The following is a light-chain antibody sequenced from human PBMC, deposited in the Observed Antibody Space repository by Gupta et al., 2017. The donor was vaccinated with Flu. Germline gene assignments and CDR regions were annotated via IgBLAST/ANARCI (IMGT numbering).Light chain of an antibody. Sequence: SITISCTGTSSDVGGYHFFSWHQHHPDKPLMLLIFEVRKRPAGVSTRFSASKSGNTASLTISGLQAEDDADYYCSSYTSTNTLVFGGGTKLTVL. V-gene: IGLV2-14*01. CDR2: EVR. J-gene: IGLJ3*02. CDR3: SSYTSTNTLV. CDR1: SSDVGGYHF.